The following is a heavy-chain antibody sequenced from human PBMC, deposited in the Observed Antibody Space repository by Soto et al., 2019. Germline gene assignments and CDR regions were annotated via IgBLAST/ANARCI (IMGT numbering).Heavy chain of an antibody. CDR2: IGGTSAGT. CDR1: GFTFSSYA. J-gene: IGHJ4*02. D-gene: IGHD2-15*01. Sequence: EVQLLESGGGLVQPGGSLRLSCAASGFTFSSYAMDWVGQAPGKGLEWVSAIGGTSAGTYYADSVKGRFTISRDNSKNTVYLQMNSLRAADTAVYYCAKEGARLGYCSGGGCSLDYWGQGTLVTVSS. V-gene: IGHV3-23*01. CDR3: AKEGARLGYCSGGGCSLDY.